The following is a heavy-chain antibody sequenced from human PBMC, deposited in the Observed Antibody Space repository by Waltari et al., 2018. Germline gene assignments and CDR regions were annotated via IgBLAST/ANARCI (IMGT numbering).Heavy chain of an antibody. CDR1: GFTFSRYW. CDR2: INYDGSQK. CDR3: AKSRGFEY. V-gene: IGHV3-7*01. D-gene: IGHD2-2*01. Sequence: EVQLVESGGGLVKAGGSLRVSCGASGFTFSRYWMSWVRQTPGKGLEWVANINYDGSQKYYVDSVKGRFTISRDNAKNSVYLQMNSLRVEDTAVYYCAKSRGFEYWGQGTLITVSS. J-gene: IGHJ4*02.